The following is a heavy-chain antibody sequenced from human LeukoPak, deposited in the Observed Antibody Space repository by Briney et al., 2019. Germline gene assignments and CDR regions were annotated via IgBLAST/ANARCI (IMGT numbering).Heavy chain of an antibody. D-gene: IGHD4-11*01. CDR1: GGSFSGYY. Sequence: SETLSLTCAVYGGSFSGYYWNWIRQPPGKGLVWIGEIYHSGSTNYNPSLKSRVTISVDTSKNEFYLNLSSVTDADTAVYYCATVPYSNYDGYHYDMDVWGKGTTVTVSS. CDR3: ATVPYSNYDGYHYDMDV. CDR2: IYHSGST. J-gene: IGHJ6*03. V-gene: IGHV4-34*01.